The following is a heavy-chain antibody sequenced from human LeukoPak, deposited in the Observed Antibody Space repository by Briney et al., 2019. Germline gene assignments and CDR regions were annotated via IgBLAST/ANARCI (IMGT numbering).Heavy chain of an antibody. J-gene: IGHJ4*02. CDR1: GITLSNYG. CDR2: ISDTCGRR. Sequence: PGGSLRLSCAVSGITLSNYGMSWVRQAPGRGLEWLAGISDTCGRRNYAVSVKGRFTISRDNPKNILYLQMNSLRAEDTAVYFCAKRGVVIRVILVGFHKEAYYFDSWGQGALVTVSS. V-gene: IGHV3-23*01. D-gene: IGHD3-10*01. CDR3: AKRGVVIRVILVGFHKEAYYFDS.